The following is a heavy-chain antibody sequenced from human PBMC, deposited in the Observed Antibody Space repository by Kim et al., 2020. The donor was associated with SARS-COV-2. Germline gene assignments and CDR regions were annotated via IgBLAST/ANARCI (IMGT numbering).Heavy chain of an antibody. D-gene: IGHD6-13*01. J-gene: IGHJ6*02. V-gene: IGHV4-4*02. Sequence: SETLSLTCAVSGGSISSSNWWSWVRQPPGKGLEWIGEIYHSGSTNYNPSLKSRVTISVDKSKNQFSLKLSSVTAADTAVYYCATLGGYSSSWYYMVPYYYGMDVWGQGTTVTVSS. CDR3: ATLGGYSSSWYYMVPYYYGMDV. CDR1: GGSISSSNW. CDR2: IYHSGST.